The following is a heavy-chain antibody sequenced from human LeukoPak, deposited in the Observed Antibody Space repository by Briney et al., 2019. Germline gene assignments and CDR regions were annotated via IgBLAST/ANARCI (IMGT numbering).Heavy chain of an antibody. J-gene: IGHJ5*02. V-gene: IGHV4-30-4*08. CDR2: IFYSGST. CDR3: ARSSVVVAATPRFDP. CDR1: GGSIRSGDYY. Sequence: PSETLSLTCTVSGGSIRSGDYYWSWIRQPPGKGLEWIGYIFYSGSTYYNPSPKSRVTISVDTSKNQFSLKLSSVTAADTAVYYCARSSVVVAATPRFDPWGQGTLVTVSS. D-gene: IGHD2-15*01.